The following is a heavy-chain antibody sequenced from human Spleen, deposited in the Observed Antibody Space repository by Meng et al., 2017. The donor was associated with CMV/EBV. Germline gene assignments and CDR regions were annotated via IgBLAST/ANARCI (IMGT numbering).Heavy chain of an antibody. V-gene: IGHV3-30-3*01. J-gene: IGHJ6*02. D-gene: IGHD4-11*01. CDR1: GFTFSDYA. Sequence: GGPRRLSCSASGFTFSDYAMNWVRQAPGKGLEWVAIISYDGSRGFYADSAKGRFTFSRDNSKNTLYLKMNSLTPEDTAVYYCARGHTNSNLRYPYSGLDAWGQGTSVTVSS. CDR3: ARGHTNSNLRYPYSGLDA. CDR2: ISYDGSRG.